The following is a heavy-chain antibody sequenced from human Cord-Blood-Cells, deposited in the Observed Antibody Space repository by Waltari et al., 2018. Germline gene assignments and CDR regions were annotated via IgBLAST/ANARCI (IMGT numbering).Heavy chain of an antibody. D-gene: IGHD3-3*01. Sequence: QVQLQESGPGLVKPSETLSLTCTVSGGSISSYYWSWIRQPPGKGLEWIGYIYYSGSTNYNPSLKSRVTISVDTSKNQFSLKLSSVTAADTAVYYCARWGITIFGVVIDYWGQGTLVTVSS. CDR3: ARWGITIFGVVIDY. CDR2: IYYSGST. J-gene: IGHJ4*02. CDR1: GGSISSYY. V-gene: IGHV4-59*01.